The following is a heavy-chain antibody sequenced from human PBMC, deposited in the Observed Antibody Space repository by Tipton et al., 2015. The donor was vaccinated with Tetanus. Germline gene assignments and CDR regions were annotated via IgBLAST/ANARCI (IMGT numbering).Heavy chain of an antibody. V-gene: IGHV1-18*01. Sequence: QLVQSGDEVKMPGAPVKVSCKTSGYTFSSYGITWVRQAPGQGLEWMGWINPYRGNTNYAQSLQGRVTMTTDTSTSTVYMELRSLRSGDTAVYYCATAPLGEHYFDYWGQGTQITVSS. CDR3: ATAPLGEHYFDY. D-gene: IGHD2-21*01. J-gene: IGHJ4*02. CDR2: INPYRGNT. CDR1: GYTFSSYG.